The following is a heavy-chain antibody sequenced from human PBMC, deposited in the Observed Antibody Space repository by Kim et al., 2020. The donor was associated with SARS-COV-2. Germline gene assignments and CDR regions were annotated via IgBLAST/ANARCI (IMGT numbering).Heavy chain of an antibody. CDR2: TI. V-gene: IGHV3-48*03. D-gene: IGHD1-26*01. CDR3: TREWGNWFDP. Sequence: TIYYAESVKGRFTISRDNAKNSLYLKMSSLRVEDTAVYYCTREWGNWFDPWGQGTLVTVSS. J-gene: IGHJ5*02.